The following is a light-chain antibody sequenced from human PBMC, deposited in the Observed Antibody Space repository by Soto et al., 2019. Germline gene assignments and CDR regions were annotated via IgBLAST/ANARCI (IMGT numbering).Light chain of an antibody. J-gene: IGKJ1*01. Sequence: DIVMTQSPDSLAVSLGERATINCKSSQSVLYSSNNKNYLAWYQQKPGQPPKLLIYWASTRESGVPDRFSGSGSGTDFTLTIRSLQAEDVAVYYCQQYSSTPPTFGQGTKVEIK. CDR2: WAS. CDR3: QQYSSTPPT. V-gene: IGKV4-1*01. CDR1: QSVLYSSNNKNY.